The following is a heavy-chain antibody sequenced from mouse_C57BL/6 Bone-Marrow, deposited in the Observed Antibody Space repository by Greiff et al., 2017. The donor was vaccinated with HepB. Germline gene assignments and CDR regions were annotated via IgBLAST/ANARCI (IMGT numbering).Heavy chain of an antibody. J-gene: IGHJ2*01. CDR2: IDPANGNT. D-gene: IGHD1-1*01. V-gene: IGHV14-3*01. CDR3: ARNSYYGSSLYYFDY. CDR1: GFNIKNTY. Sequence: VQLQQPVAELVRPGASVKLSCTASGFNIKNTYMHWVKQRPEQGLEWIGRIDPANGNTKYAPKFQGKATITADTSSNTAYLQLSSLTSEDTAIYYCARNSYYGSSLYYFDYWGQGTTLTVSS.